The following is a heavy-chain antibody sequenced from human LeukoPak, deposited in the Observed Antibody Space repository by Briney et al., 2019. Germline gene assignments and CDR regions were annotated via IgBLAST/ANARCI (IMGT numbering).Heavy chain of an antibody. CDR3: ARGGSGWYYYYYYMDV. Sequence: SETLSLTCTVSGGSISSGSYYWRWIRQPAGQGLEYIGRMYTSGSTNYNPSLKSRVTISVDTSKNQFSLKLSSVTAADTAVYYCARGGSGWYYYYYYMDVWGKGTTVTVSS. J-gene: IGHJ6*03. CDR1: GGSISSGSYY. V-gene: IGHV4-61*02. D-gene: IGHD6-19*01. CDR2: MYTSGST.